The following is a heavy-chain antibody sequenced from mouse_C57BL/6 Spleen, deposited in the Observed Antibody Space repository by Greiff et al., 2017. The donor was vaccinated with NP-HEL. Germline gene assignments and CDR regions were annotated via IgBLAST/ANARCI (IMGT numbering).Heavy chain of an antibody. V-gene: IGHV1-82*01. CDR1: GYAFSSSW. D-gene: IGHD2-1*01. Sequence: VQLQQSGPELVKPGASVKISCKASGYAFSSSWMNWVKQRPGKGLEWIGRIYPGDGDTNYNGKFKGKATLTADKSSSTAYMQLSSLTSEDSAVYFCASPYVNYLAWFAYWGQGTLVTVSA. CDR3: ASPYVNYLAWFAY. CDR2: IYPGDGDT. J-gene: IGHJ3*01.